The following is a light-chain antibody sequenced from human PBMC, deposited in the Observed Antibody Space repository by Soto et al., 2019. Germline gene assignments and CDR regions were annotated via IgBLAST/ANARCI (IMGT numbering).Light chain of an antibody. J-gene: IGKJ5*01. CDR3: QQYSKWPIT. CDR2: GIS. CDR1: QSVYNN. V-gene: IGKV3-15*01. Sequence: EIVLTQSPGTLSLSPGERATLSCRASQSVYNNYLAWYQQHPGQPPRLLIYGISTRATGIPARFSGSGSGTEFSLTISSLQSEDFAVYYCQQYSKWPITFGQGTRLEIK.